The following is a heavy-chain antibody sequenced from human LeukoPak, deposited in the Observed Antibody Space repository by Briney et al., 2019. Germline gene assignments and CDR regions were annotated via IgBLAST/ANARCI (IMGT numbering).Heavy chain of an antibody. V-gene: IGHV3-30*18. CDR1: GFTFTTYG. D-gene: IGHD2-2*01. CDR3: AKDLDCTTTSCYHPLFDY. Sequence: GGSLRLSCAASGFTFTTYGMHWVRQAPGKGLEWVAVISYDGSAKYYADSVKGRFTISRDNSKFTLYLQVNSPRAEDTAVYYCAKDLDCTTTSCYHPLFDYWGQGTLVTVSS. J-gene: IGHJ4*02. CDR2: ISYDGSAK.